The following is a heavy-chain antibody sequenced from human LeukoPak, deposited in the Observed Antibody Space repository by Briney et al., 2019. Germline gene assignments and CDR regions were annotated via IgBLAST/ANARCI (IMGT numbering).Heavy chain of an antibody. D-gene: IGHD2-8*02. CDR2: IYYSGST. J-gene: IGHJ4*02. Sequence: SETLSLTCTVSGGSISSSSYYWGWIRQPPGKGLEWIGSIYYSGSTYYNPSLKSRVTISVDTSKNQFSLKLSSVTAADTAVYYCARGVPTGVDYFDYWGQGTLVTVSS. V-gene: IGHV4-39*07. CDR1: GGSISSSSYY. CDR3: ARGVPTGVDYFDY.